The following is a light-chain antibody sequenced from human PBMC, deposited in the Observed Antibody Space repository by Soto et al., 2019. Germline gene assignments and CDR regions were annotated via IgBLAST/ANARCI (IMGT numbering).Light chain of an antibody. J-gene: IGLJ2*01. CDR3: CSYAGSSIPL. Sequence: QSVLTQPASVSGSPGQSITISCTGTSSDVGGYNLVSWYQQHPGKAPKLIIYEGNKRPSGVSNRVSGSKSGNTASLTISGLQAEDEADYYCCSYAGSSIPLFGGGTKVTVL. CDR2: EGN. V-gene: IGLV2-23*01. CDR1: SSDVGGYNL.